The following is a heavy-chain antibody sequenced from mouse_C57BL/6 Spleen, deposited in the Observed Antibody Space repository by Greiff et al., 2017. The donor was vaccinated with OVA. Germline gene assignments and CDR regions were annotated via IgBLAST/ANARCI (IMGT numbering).Heavy chain of an antibody. CDR1: GFTFSSYA. CDR2: ISDGGSYT. V-gene: IGHV5-4*01. D-gene: IGHD1-1*01. Sequence: EVQLVESGGGLVKPGGSLKLSCAASGFTFSSYAMSWVRQTPEKRLEWVATISDGGSYTYYPDNVKGRFTISRDNAKNNLYLQMSQLKSEDTAMYYCARGEITTVDFDYWGQGTTLTVSS. CDR3: ARGEITTVDFDY. J-gene: IGHJ2*01.